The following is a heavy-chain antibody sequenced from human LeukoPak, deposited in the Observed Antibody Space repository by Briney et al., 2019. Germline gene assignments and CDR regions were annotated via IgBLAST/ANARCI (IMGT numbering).Heavy chain of an antibody. CDR3: ARVPINYDSSGYFQVGMDV. Sequence: GASVKVSCKASGGTFSSYAISWVRQAPGQGLEWMGRIIPIFGIANYAQKFQGRVTITADKSTSTAYMELSSLRSEDTAVCYCARVPINYDSSGYFQVGMDVWGQGTTVTVSS. D-gene: IGHD3-22*01. J-gene: IGHJ6*02. CDR2: IIPIFGIA. CDR1: GGTFSSYA. V-gene: IGHV1-69*04.